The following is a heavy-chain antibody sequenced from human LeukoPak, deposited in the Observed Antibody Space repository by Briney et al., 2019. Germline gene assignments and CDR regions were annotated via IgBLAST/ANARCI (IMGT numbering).Heavy chain of an antibody. J-gene: IGHJ4*02. Sequence: PSETLSLTCAVYGGSFSSYYWSWIRQPPGKGLEWIGYIYYSGSTNYNPSLKSRVTISVDTSKNQFSLKLSSVTAADTAVYYCARDRSPNWGRPPNHVFDYWGQGTLVTVSS. CDR2: IYYSGST. V-gene: IGHV4-59*01. CDR3: ARDRSPNWGRPPNHVFDY. CDR1: GGSFSSYY. D-gene: IGHD3-16*01.